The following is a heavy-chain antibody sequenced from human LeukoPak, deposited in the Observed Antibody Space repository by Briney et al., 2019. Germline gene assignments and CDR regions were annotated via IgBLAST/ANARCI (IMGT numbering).Heavy chain of an antibody. J-gene: IGHJ4*02. Sequence: GSLRLSCAASGFTFSTSWMTWVRQAPGKGLEWVANINQDGTEKYYVDSVEGRFTISRDNAKNSLFLQMNSLRAEDTAVYYCARDRATSYWGQGTLVTVSS. V-gene: IGHV3-7*01. CDR2: INQDGTEK. D-gene: IGHD1-26*01. CDR3: ARDRATSY. CDR1: GFTFSTSW.